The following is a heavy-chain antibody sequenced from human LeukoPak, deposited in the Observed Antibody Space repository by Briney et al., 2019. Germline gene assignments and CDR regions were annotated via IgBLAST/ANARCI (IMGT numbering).Heavy chain of an antibody. CDR1: GFTFSSYG. V-gene: IGHV3-30*18. J-gene: IGHJ4*02. CDR3: AKAGDSGSFDY. CDR2: ISYDGSNK. D-gene: IGHD1-26*01. Sequence: GGSLRLSCAASGFTFSSYGMHWVRQAPGKGLEWVAVISYDGSNKYYADSVKGRFTISRDNSKNTLYLQMNSLRAEDTAVYYCAKAGDSGSFDYWGQGTLVTVS.